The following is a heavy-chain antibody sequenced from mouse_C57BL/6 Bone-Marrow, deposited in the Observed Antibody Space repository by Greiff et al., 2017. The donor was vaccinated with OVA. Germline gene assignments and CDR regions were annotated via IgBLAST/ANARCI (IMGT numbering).Heavy chain of an antibody. D-gene: IGHD2-3*01. Sequence: QVQLQQPGAELVMLGASVKLSCKASGYTFTSYWMHWVKQRPGQGLEWIGEIDPSDSYTNYNQKFKGKSTLTVDKSSSAAYMQLSSLTYENCAVYYGARRRLLLPCAYWGQGTLVTVSA. CDR3: ARRRLLLPCAY. V-gene: IGHV1-69*01. J-gene: IGHJ3*01. CDR2: IDPSDSYT. CDR1: GYTFTSYW.